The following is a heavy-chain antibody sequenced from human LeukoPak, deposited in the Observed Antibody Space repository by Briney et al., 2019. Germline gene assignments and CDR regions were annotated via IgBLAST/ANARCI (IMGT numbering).Heavy chain of an antibody. CDR1: GFTFSSYS. J-gene: IGHJ3*02. CDR3: ATCPLGLSDAFDI. Sequence: GGSLRLSCAASGFTFSSYSMNWVRQAPGKGLEWVSYISSSSSTIYYADSMKGRFTISRDNAKNSLYLQMNSLRAEDTAVYYCATCPLGLSDAFDIWGQGTMVTVSS. V-gene: IGHV3-48*04. D-gene: IGHD7-27*01. CDR2: ISSSSSTI.